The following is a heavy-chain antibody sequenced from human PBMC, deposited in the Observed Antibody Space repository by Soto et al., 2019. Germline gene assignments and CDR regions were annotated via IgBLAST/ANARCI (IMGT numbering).Heavy chain of an antibody. V-gene: IGHV1-2*04. CDR1: GYTFTGYY. J-gene: IGHJ5*02. D-gene: IGHD6-13*01. CDR3: ARAGVAAAGNTLGWFDP. Sequence: ASVKVSCKASGYTFTGYYMHWVRQAPGQGLEWMGWINPNSGGTNYAQKFQGWVTMTRDTSISTAYMELSRLRSDDTAVYYCARAGVAAAGNTLGWFDPWGKGTLVTFPS. CDR2: INPNSGGT.